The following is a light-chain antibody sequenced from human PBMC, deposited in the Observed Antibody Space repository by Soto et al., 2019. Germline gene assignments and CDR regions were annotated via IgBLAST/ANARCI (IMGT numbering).Light chain of an antibody. CDR3: QHYHRCLWT. J-gene: IGKJ1*01. Sequence: EIMMTHSPATLSVSPWERATLSCGASQSVKSNLAWYQQKPGQAPRLLIYGASTRATGIPARFSGSGSGTEFTPTISSLQSEDSAVYYCQHYHRCLWTFGQGTKVDIK. CDR1: QSVKSN. CDR2: GAS. V-gene: IGKV3-15*01.